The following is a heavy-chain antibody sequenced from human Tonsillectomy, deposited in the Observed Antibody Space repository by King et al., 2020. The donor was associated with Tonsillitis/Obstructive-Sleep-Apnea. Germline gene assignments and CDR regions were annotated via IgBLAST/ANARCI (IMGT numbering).Heavy chain of an antibody. V-gene: IGHV3-30*03. CDR2: ISYHGSTN. J-gene: IGHJ3*02. CDR1: GFTFSSYV. CDR3: ASLPGGSGTYYNDVFDI. Sequence: VQLVESGGDVVQPGRSLRLSCAASGFTFSSYVMHWVRQAPGKGLEWVAFISYHGSTNHFADSGKGRVSIFRDNSKNTVYLQMNSLRAEDTAVYYCASLPGGSGTYYNDVFDIWGQGTMVTVSS. D-gene: IGHD3-10*01.